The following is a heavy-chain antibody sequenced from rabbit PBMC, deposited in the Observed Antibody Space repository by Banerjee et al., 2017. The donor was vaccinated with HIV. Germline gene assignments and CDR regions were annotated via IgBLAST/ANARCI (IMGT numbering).Heavy chain of an antibody. CDR3: ARDLAGVIGWNFDL. Sequence: QSLEESGGDLVKPGASLTLTCTASGFTLSSYWICWVRQAPGKGLEWIGCIYTGSGSTYYASWAKGRFTVSKTSSTTVTLQMTSLTAADTATYFCARDLAGVIGWNFDLWGPGTLVTVS. CDR2: IYTGSGST. CDR1: GFTLSSYW. D-gene: IGHD4-1*01. J-gene: IGHJ4*01. V-gene: IGHV1S40*01.